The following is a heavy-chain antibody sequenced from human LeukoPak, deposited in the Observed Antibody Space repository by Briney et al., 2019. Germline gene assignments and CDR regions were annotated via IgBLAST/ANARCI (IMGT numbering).Heavy chain of an antibody. V-gene: IGHV4-30-4*08. Sequence: SETLSLTCNVSGGSISSGDYYWSWIRQPPGKGLEWIGYIYYSGSIYYNPSLKSRVTISVDTSKNQFSLKLSSVTAADTAVYYCARILVVPAPYFDYWGQGTLVTVSS. CDR3: ARILVVPAPYFDY. J-gene: IGHJ4*02. CDR1: GGSISSGDYY. D-gene: IGHD2-2*01. CDR2: IYYSGSI.